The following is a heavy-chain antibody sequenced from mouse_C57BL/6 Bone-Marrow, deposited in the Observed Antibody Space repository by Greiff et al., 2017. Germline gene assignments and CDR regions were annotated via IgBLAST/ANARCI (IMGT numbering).Heavy chain of an antibody. CDR1: GYTFTSYW. V-gene: IGHV1-7*01. Sequence: QVQLQQSGAELAKPGASVKLSCKASGYTFTSYWMHWVKQRPGQGLEWIGYINPSIGYTKYNQKFKDKATLTADKSSSTAYMQLSSLPYADSAVYYCYDGSSYPYWYFDVWGTGTTVTVSS. CDR2: INPSIGYT. CDR3: YDGSSYPYWYFDV. D-gene: IGHD1-1*01. J-gene: IGHJ1*03.